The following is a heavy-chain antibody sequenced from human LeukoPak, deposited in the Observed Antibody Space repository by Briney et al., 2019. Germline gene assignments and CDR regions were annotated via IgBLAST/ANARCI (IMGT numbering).Heavy chain of an antibody. J-gene: IGHJ4*02. CDR2: ISLAGQA. V-gene: IGHV4/OR15-8*02. CDR3: SRESGPFCPFGY. CDR1: GGSISGTNW. Sequence: SSETLSLTCGVSGGSISGTNWWSWVRQPPGQGLEWIGEISLAGQANYNPSLNGRVTMSLDKSSNQLSLHLTSVTAADTATYFCSRESGPFCPFGYWGQGTLVIVSS. D-gene: IGHD1-26*01.